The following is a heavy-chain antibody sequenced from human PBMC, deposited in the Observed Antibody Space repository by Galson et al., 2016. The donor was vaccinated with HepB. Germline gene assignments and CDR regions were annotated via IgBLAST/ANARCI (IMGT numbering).Heavy chain of an antibody. CDR1: GFTFSTYT. V-gene: IGHV3-48*02. CDR3: ARTSYSYDTSDYSEAIYFDY. CDR2: ISSSSADI. D-gene: IGHD3-16*01. J-gene: IGHJ4*02. Sequence: SLRLSCAASGFTFSTYTMHWVRQAPGKGLEWVAKISSSSADIFYADSVKGRFTISRNNAKNSLYLQMKSLRDEDTAVYFCARTSYSYDTSDYSEAIYFDYWGQGTLVSVSS.